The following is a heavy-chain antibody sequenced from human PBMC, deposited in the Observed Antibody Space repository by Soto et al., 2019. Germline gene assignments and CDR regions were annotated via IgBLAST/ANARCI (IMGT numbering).Heavy chain of an antibody. V-gene: IGHV5-51*01. J-gene: IGHJ6*02. Sequence: GESLTISCTCSGDSFTRYWIGWVRQMPGKGLEWMGIIYPGDSDTRYGPSFQGQVTISADKSISTAYLQWSSLKASDTAMYYCARLGITMVRAHYYYGMDVWGQGTTVTVSS. D-gene: IGHD3-10*01. CDR1: GDSFTRYW. CDR2: IYPGDSDT. CDR3: ARLGITMVRAHYYYGMDV.